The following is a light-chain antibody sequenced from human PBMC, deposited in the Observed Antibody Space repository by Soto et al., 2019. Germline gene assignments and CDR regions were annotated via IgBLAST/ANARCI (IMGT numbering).Light chain of an antibody. CDR3: SSYTSSSTGV. CDR2: DVS. V-gene: IGLV2-14*01. J-gene: IGLJ2*01. CDR1: SSDVGGYNY. Sequence: QSALTQPASASGSPGQSITISCTGTSSDVGGYNYVSWYQQHPGKAPKLMIYDVSNRPLGVSNRFSGSKSGNTASLTISGLQAEDEADYYCSSYTSSSTGVFGGGTKVTVL.